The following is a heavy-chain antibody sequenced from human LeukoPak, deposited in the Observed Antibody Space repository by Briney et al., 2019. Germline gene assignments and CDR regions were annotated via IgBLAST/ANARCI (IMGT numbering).Heavy chain of an antibody. V-gene: IGHV3-9*01. CDR2: ISWNSGSI. CDR1: GFTFDDYA. Sequence: GGSLRLSCAASGFTFDDYAMHWVRQAPGKGLEWVSGISWNSGSIGYADSVKGRFTISRDNAKNSLYLQMNSLRAEDTALYYCASSDHHCGGDCSFDYWGQGTLVTVSS. D-gene: IGHD2-21*02. CDR3: ASSDHHCGGDCSFDY. J-gene: IGHJ4*02.